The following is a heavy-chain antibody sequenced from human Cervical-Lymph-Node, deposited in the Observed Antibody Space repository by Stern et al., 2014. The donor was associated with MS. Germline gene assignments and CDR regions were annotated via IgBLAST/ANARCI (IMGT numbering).Heavy chain of an antibody. Sequence: VHLGESGAEVKKPGASVKVSCKASGYTLTSYYIHWVRQAHGQGLEWLRIINPSGGSTSYAQKFQGRVTMTRDTSTSTVYMELSSLRSEDTAVYYCAREVAGHRLGMMDVWGQGTTVIVSS. CDR3: AREVAGHRLGMMDV. V-gene: IGHV1-46*01. CDR1: GYTLTSYY. J-gene: IGHJ6*02. CDR2: INPSGGST. D-gene: IGHD6-19*01.